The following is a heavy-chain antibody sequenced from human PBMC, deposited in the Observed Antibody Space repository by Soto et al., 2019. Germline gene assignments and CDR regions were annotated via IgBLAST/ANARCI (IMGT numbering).Heavy chain of an antibody. V-gene: IGHV3-30*18. D-gene: IGHD1-1*01. CDR2: ISYDGTDE. J-gene: IGHJ4*02. CDR3: AKQEEDWNDHFDY. Sequence: QVPLVESGGGVVQPGRSLRLSCAASGFSFSSYGMHWVRQAPGKGLEWVAMISYDGTDEYYADSVKGRFTISRDNSKNAVYLQMNSVRAEDTAVYYGAKQEEDWNDHFDYWCQGTLVTVSS. CDR1: GFSFSSYG.